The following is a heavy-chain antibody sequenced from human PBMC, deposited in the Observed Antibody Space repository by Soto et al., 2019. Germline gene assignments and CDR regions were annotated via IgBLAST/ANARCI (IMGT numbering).Heavy chain of an antibody. J-gene: IGHJ2*01. D-gene: IGHD6-19*01. CDR3: ARGSSGGREGDCYFDL. CDR2: MNPNSGNT. CDR1: GYTFTSYD. Sequence: QVQLVQSGAEVKKPGASVKVSCKASGYTFTSYDINWVRQATGQGLEWMGWMNPNSGNTGYAQKFQGRVTMSRISSISTAYMERSSLRSEATAVYYCARGSSGGREGDCYFDLWGRGTLVTVSA. V-gene: IGHV1-8*01.